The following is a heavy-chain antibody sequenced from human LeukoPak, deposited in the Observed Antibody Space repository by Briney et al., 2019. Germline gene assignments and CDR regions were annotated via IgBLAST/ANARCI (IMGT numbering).Heavy chain of an antibody. CDR2: ISYDGSNK. V-gene: IGHV3-30-3*01. CDR3: ARDWSNVVTAT. D-gene: IGHD3-22*01. Sequence: PGGSLRLSCAASGFTFSSYAMHWVRQAPGKGLEWVAVISYDGSNKYYADSVKGRFTISRDNSKNTLYLQMNSLRAEDTAVCYCARDWSNVVTATWGQGTLVTVSS. CDR1: GFTFSSYA. J-gene: IGHJ5*02.